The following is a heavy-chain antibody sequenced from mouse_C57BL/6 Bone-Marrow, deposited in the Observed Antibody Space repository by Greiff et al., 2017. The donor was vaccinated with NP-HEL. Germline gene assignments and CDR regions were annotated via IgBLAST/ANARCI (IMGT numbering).Heavy chain of an antibody. CDR3: ARGGGNYFDY. J-gene: IGHJ2*01. CDR1: GYAFTNYL. CDR2: INPGSGGT. Sequence: QVQLKESGAELVRPGTSVKVSCKASGYAFTNYLIEWVKQRPGQGLEWIGVINPGSGGTTYNEKFKGKATLTADKSASTAYMQLSSLTSEDSAVYFCARGGGNYFDYWGQGTTLTVSS. V-gene: IGHV1-54*01. D-gene: IGHD1-1*02.